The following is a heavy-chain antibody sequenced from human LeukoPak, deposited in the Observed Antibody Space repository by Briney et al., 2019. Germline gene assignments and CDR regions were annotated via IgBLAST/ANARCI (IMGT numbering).Heavy chain of an antibody. J-gene: IGHJ3*02. CDR3: ARGHATLLYSIVVEVAGDAFNI. CDR1: GYTFTSYD. CDR2: MNPNSGNT. V-gene: IGHV1-8*01. D-gene: IGHD2-15*01. Sequence: GASVKVSCKASGYTFTSYDINWVRQASGQGLEWMGWMNPNSGNTGYAQKFQGRVTMTRNTSISTAYMELSSLRSEDTAVYYCARGHATLLYSIVVEVAGDAFNIWGQGTMVTVSS.